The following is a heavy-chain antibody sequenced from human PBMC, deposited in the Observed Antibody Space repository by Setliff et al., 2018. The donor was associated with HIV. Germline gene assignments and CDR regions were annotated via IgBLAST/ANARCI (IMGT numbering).Heavy chain of an antibody. D-gene: IGHD2-8*01. J-gene: IGHJ6*03. V-gene: IGHV1-18*04. CDR2: ISVYNGNT. Sequence: ASVKVSCKASGYTFSDYYMHWVRQAPGQGLEWMGRISVYNGNTIYAQKLQGRVIMTTDTSTSTAYMELRSLRSDDTAMYYCVRLTADRTNYYYYMDVWGKGTTVTVSS. CDR3: VRLTADRTNYYYYMDV. CDR1: GYTFSDYY.